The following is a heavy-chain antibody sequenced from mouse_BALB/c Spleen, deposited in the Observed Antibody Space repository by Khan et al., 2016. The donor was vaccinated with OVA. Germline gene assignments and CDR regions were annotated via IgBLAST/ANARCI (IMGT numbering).Heavy chain of an antibody. CDR3: ARPYYGSAWFAY. J-gene: IGHJ3*01. Sequence: QMQLEESGPGLVAPSQSLSITCTVSGFSLTNYGVHWVRQPPGKGLGWLGVLWAGGTTNYNSALMSRLSISKDNSKNQVFLKMNSLQTDDTAMYYCARPYYGSAWFAYWGQGTLVTVSA. V-gene: IGHV2-9*02. CDR2: LWAGGTT. CDR1: GFSLTNYG. D-gene: IGHD1-1*01.